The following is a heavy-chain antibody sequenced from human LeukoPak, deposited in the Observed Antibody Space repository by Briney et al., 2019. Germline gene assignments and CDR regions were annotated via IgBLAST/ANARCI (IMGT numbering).Heavy chain of an antibody. J-gene: IGHJ4*02. CDR3: ARGVSGYYYDSSGYYYDDY. Sequence: SQTLSLTCTVSGGSISSGSYYWSWIRQPAGKGLEWIGRIYTSGSTNYNPSLKSRVTISVDTSKNQFSLKLSSVTAADTAVYYCARGVSGYYYDSSGYYYDDYWGQGTLVTVSS. V-gene: IGHV4-61*02. CDR1: GGSISSGSYY. CDR2: IYTSGST. D-gene: IGHD3-22*01.